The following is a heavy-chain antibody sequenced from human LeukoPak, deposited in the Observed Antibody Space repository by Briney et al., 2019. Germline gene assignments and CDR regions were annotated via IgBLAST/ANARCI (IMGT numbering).Heavy chain of an antibody. CDR2: INHSGST. J-gene: IGHJ4*02. CDR3: ASWGVASSNDY. D-gene: IGHD3-16*01. V-gene: IGHV4-34*01. Sequence: SETLSLTCAVYGGSFSGYYWSWIRQPPGKGLEWIGEINHSGSTNYNPSLKSRVTISVDTSKNQFSLKLSSVTAADTAVYYCASWGVASSNDYWGQGTLVTVSS. CDR1: GGSFSGYY.